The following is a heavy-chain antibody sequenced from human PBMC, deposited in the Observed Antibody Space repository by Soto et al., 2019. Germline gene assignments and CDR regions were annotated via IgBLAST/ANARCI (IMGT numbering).Heavy chain of an antibody. CDR2: IYSGGSI. V-gene: IGHV3-53*01. CDR1: GFTVSSNY. D-gene: IGHD3-10*01. Sequence: AGGSLRLSCAASGFTVSSNYMSWVRQAPGKGLEWVSVIYSGGSIYYADSVKGRFTISRDNSKNTLYLQMNSLRAEDTAVYYCARDPFGDYYGSGSYYDYWGQGTLVTSPQ. J-gene: IGHJ4*02. CDR3: ARDPFGDYYGSGSYYDY.